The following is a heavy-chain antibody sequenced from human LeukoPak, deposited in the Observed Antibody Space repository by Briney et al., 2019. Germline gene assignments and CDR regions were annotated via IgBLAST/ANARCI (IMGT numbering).Heavy chain of an antibody. Sequence: PSETLSLTCSVSGGSISSGDYYWSWIRQPPGKGLEWIGYIYYSGSTYYNPSLKSRVTISVDTSKNQFSLKLSSVTAADTAVYYCARVEYCGGDCYSVGFDYWGQGTLVTVSS. CDR2: IYYSGST. D-gene: IGHD2-21*01. CDR3: ARVEYCGGDCYSVGFDY. V-gene: IGHV4-30-4*08. CDR1: GGSISSGDYY. J-gene: IGHJ4*02.